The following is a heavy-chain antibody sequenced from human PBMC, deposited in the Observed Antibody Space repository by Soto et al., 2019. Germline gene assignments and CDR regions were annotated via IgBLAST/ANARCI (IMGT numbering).Heavy chain of an antibody. CDR1: GGSISSYY. CDR2: IFNSGRGGST. V-gene: IGHV4-59*01. Sequence: SETLSLTCSVSGGSISSYYWSWIRQPPGKGLEWIGYIFNSGRGGSTNHNPSLKSRVTISVDTSKNQFSLKLSSVTAADTAVYYCAKTALGWFDPWGQGTLVTVSS. J-gene: IGHJ5*02. D-gene: IGHD2-21*02. CDR3: AKTALGWFDP.